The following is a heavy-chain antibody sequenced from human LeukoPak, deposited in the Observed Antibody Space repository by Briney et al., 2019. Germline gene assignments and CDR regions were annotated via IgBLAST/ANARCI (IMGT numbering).Heavy chain of an antibody. J-gene: IGHJ4*02. CDR1: GFTFSSYA. CDR2: ISGSGGST. D-gene: IGHD2-21*01. Sequence: QPGGSLRLSCAASGFTFSSYAMGWVRQAPGKGLEWVSAISGSGGSTYYADSVKGRFTISRDNSKNTLYLQMNSLRAEDTAVYYCAKDRNVEILFDYWGQGTLVTVSS. V-gene: IGHV3-23*01. CDR3: AKDRNVEILFDY.